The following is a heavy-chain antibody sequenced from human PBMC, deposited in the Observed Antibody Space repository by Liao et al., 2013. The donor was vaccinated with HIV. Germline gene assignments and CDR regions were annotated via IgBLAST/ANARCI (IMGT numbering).Heavy chain of an antibody. D-gene: IGHD3-3*01. Sequence: QVQLQESGPGLVRPSETLSLTCTVSGGSTSSYYWNWLRQPAGKELEWIGRIYTSGSTNYNPSLKSRVTMSIDTSKNQFSLRLRSVTAADTAVYFCARDARSGPFDFWGQGSLVTVSS. CDR3: ARDARSGPFDF. CDR1: GGSTSSYY. V-gene: IGHV4-4*07. J-gene: IGHJ4*02. CDR2: IYTSGST.